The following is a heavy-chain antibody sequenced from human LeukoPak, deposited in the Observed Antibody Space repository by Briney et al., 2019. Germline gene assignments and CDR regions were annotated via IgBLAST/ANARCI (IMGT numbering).Heavy chain of an antibody. D-gene: IGHD3-22*01. CDR3: AREGVYYYDSSGYFRSNWFDP. CDR2: IYTSGST. V-gene: IGHV4-4*07. Sequence: SETLSLTCTVSGGSISSYYWSWIRQPAGKGLEWIGRIYTSGSTNYNPSLKSRVTMSVDTSKNQFSLKLSSVTAADTAVYYCAREGVYYYDSSGYFRSNWFDPWGQGTLVTVSS. J-gene: IGHJ5*02. CDR1: GGSISSYY.